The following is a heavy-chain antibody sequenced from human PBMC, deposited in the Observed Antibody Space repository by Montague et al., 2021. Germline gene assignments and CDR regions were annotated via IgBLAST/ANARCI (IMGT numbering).Heavy chain of an antibody. CDR1: GDSVSNNNAA. Sequence: CAISGDSVSNNNAAWNWIRESPSRGLEWLGRTYYRSRWYTDYAVSVKGRIAINPDTSKNQFSLQLNSVTPEDTAVYYCAREGVGDLLFSFDSWGQGTLVTVSS. V-gene: IGHV6-1*01. CDR2: TYYRSRWYT. CDR3: AREGVGDLLFSFDS. D-gene: IGHD3-10*01. J-gene: IGHJ4*02.